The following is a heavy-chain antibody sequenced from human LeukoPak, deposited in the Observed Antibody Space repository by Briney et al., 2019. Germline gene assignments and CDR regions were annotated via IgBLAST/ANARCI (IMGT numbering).Heavy chain of an antibody. CDR2: IYHSGSA. Sequence: SETLSLTCGVSGDSITSGGHSWSWIRQPPGKGLEWIGYIYHSGSAYYNPSLKSRVTISVDRSKNQFSLKLSSVTAADTAVYYCSRQMFRQWPEYFRHWGQGTLVTVSS. V-gene: IGHV4-30-2*01. D-gene: IGHD6-19*01. J-gene: IGHJ1*01. CDR3: SRQMFRQWPEYFRH. CDR1: GDSITSGGHS.